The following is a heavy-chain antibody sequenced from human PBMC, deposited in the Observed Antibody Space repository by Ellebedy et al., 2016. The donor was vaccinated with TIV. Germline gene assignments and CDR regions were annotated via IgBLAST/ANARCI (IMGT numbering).Heavy chain of an antibody. D-gene: IGHD5-18*01. CDR1: GFTFSRYA. J-gene: IGHJ4*02. V-gene: IGHV3-23*01. CDR2: IVGSGA. CDR3: AKDRTPGDGYWVFDD. Sequence: GESLKISCAASGFTFSRYAMTWVRQAPGKGLEWVSGIVGSGAQKYEDSVKGRFTISRDNSKSTVDLQMNSLRVEDTAVYFCAKDRTPGDGYWVFDDWGQGTLVTVSS.